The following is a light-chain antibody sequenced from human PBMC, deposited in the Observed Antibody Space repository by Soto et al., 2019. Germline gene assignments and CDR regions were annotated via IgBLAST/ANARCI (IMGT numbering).Light chain of an antibody. Sequence: QLVLTQSPSASASLGASVKLTCTLSSGHSSYAIAWHQQQPEKGPRYLMKLNSDGSHSKGDGIPYRFSGSSSGAERYLTISSLQSEDEADYYCQTWVTGIQVFGGGTKLTVL. CDR1: SGHSSYA. CDR2: LNSDGSH. J-gene: IGLJ3*02. V-gene: IGLV4-69*01. CDR3: QTWVTGIQV.